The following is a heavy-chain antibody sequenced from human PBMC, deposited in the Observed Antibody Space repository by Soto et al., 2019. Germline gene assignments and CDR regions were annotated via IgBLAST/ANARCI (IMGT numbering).Heavy chain of an antibody. CDR1: GFTFSSYA. J-gene: IGHJ6*02. D-gene: IGHD3-22*01. CDR2: ISGSGGST. CDR3: AKAADYYDSSGYLAHWVQAV. V-gene: IGHV3-23*01. Sequence: GGSLRLSCAASGFTFSSYAMSWVRQAPGKGLEWVSGISGSGGSTHYADSVKGRFTISRDNSKNTLYLQMNSLRAEDTAVYYCAKAADYYDSSGYLAHWVQAVWGQGTTVTVSS.